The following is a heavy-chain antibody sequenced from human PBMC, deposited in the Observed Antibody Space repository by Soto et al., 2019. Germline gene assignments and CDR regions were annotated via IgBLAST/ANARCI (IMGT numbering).Heavy chain of an antibody. CDR2: IWSDGSNK. D-gene: IGHD3-10*01. J-gene: IGHJ2*01. Sequence: QVQLVESGGGVVQPGRSLRLSCAASGFTFSSYGMHWVRQAPGKGLEWVAVIWSDGSNKIYADSVKGRFTTSRDNSKNTLYLQMNSLRAEDTAVYYCARDRGAWPFDLWGRGTLVTVSS. CDR1: GFTFSSYG. V-gene: IGHV3-33*01. CDR3: ARDRGAWPFDL.